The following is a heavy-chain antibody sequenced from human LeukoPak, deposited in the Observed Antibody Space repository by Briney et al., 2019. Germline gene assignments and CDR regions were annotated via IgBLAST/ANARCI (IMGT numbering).Heavy chain of an antibody. D-gene: IGHD2-21*02. CDR3: AKQGPARIPIVVVTAMAH. CDR2: ISGSGGST. V-gene: IGHV3-23*01. Sequence: GGSLRLSCAASGFTFSSYAMSWVRQAPGKGLEWVSAISGSGGSTYYADSVKGRFTISRDNSKNTLYLQMNSLRAEDTAVYYCAKQGPARIPIVVVTAMAHWGQGTLVTVSS. J-gene: IGHJ4*02. CDR1: GFTFSSYA.